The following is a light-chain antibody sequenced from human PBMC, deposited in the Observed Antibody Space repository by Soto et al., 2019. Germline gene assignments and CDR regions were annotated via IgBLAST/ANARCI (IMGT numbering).Light chain of an antibody. CDR1: QSVSSY. CDR2: DAS. V-gene: IGKV3-11*01. J-gene: IGKJ4*01. CDR3: QQSIKRPLT. Sequence: EIVLTQSPATLSLSPGERATLSCRASQSVSSYLAWYQQKPGQAPRLLIYDASNRTTAIPARFSGSGSGTCLPITIRSLAAEDLAVYCCQQSIKRPLTFGGGTKVEIK.